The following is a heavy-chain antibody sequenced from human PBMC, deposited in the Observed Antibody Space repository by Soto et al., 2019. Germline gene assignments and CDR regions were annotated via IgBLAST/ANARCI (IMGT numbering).Heavy chain of an antibody. Sequence: SLRLSCAASGFTFSSYSMNWVRQAPGKGLEWVSSISSSSSYIYYADSVKGRFTISRDNAKNSLYLQMNSLRAEDTAVYYCASDGQQLAPSGAFDIWGQGTMVTVSS. V-gene: IGHV3-21*01. CDR3: ASDGQQLAPSGAFDI. J-gene: IGHJ3*02. D-gene: IGHD6-13*01. CDR1: GFTFSSYS. CDR2: ISSSSSYI.